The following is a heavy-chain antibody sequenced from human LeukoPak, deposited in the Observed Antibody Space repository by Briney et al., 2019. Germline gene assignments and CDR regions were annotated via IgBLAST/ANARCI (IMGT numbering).Heavy chain of an antibody. D-gene: IGHD5-18*01. Sequence: KPSETLSLTCTVSGGSISSYYWSWIRRPPGKGLEWIGCIYYSGSTNYNPSLKSRVTISLDTSKNHFSLKLSSVTAADTAVYYCARHLNVDTSLIDWFDPWGQGTLVTVSS. J-gene: IGHJ5*02. V-gene: IGHV4-59*08. CDR3: ARHLNVDTSLIDWFDP. CDR1: GGSISSYY. CDR2: IYYSGST.